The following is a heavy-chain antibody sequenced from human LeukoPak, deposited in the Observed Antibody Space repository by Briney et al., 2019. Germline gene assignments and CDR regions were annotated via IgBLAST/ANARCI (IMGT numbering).Heavy chain of an antibody. CDR2: IYYSGST. Sequence: PSETLSLTCTVSGGSISSYYRSWIRQPPGKGLEWIGYIYYSGSTNYNPSLKSRVTISVDTSKNQFSLKLSSVTAADTAVYYCARPSGYGPYYFDYWGQGTLVTVSS. D-gene: IGHD5-12*01. CDR1: GGSISSYY. CDR3: ARPSGYGPYYFDY. V-gene: IGHV4-59*08. J-gene: IGHJ4*02.